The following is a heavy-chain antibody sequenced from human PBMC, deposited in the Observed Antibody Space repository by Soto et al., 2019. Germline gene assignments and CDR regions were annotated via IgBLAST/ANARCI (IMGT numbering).Heavy chain of an antibody. CDR3: ARVGTGIPYHFYYGMDV. J-gene: IGHJ6*02. Sequence: PSETLSLTCAVYGGSFSGCYWSWIRQPPGKGLEWIGEINHSGSTNYNPSLKSRVTISVDTSKNQFSLKLSSVTAADTAVYYCARVGTGIPYHFYYGMDVWGQGTTVTDSS. V-gene: IGHV4-34*01. CDR2: INHSGST. D-gene: IGHD1-1*01. CDR1: GGSFSGCY.